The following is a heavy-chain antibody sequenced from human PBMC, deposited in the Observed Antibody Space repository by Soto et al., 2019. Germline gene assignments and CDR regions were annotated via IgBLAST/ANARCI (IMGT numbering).Heavy chain of an antibody. Sequence: QVQLEQSGAEVKKPGSSVKVSCKASGGTFSTSAISWVRQAPGQGLEWMGGFIPIFPTPDYEHKFQGRLTITAHESTSTACMELSCLKSDDTSVYYCARDKDRLQLGGNYYYILDVWGQGTTVTVSS. D-gene: IGHD5-12*01. CDR2: FIPIFPTP. V-gene: IGHV1-69*12. J-gene: IGHJ6*02. CDR1: GGTFSTSA. CDR3: ARDKDRLQLGGNYYYILDV.